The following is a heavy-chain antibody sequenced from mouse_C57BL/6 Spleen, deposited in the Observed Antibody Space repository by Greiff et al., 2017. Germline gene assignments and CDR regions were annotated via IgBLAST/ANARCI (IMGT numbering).Heavy chain of an antibody. CDR1: GYTFTSYW. CDR2: IDPSDSYT. CDR3: ARPLVYDGYYYAMDY. D-gene: IGHD2-3*01. J-gene: IGHJ4*01. V-gene: IGHV1-50*01. Sequence: QVQLQQPGAELVKPGASVKLSCKASGYTFTSYWMQWVKQRPGQGLEWIGEIDPSDSYTNYNQKFKGKATLTVDTSSSTAYMQLISLTSEDSAVYYCARPLVYDGYYYAMDYWGQGTSVTVSS.